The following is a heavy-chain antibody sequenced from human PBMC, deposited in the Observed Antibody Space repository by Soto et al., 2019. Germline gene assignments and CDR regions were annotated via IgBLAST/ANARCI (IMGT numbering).Heavy chain of an antibody. CDR2: ISYDGSNK. CDR3: ARELVSIAAAGAFDI. Sequence: GGSLRLSCAASGFTFSSYAMHWVRQAPGKGLEWVAVISYDGSNKYYADSVKGRFTISRDNSKNTLYLQMNSLRAEDTAVYYCARELVSIAAAGAFDIWGQGTMVTVSS. J-gene: IGHJ3*02. V-gene: IGHV3-30-3*01. D-gene: IGHD6-13*01. CDR1: GFTFSSYA.